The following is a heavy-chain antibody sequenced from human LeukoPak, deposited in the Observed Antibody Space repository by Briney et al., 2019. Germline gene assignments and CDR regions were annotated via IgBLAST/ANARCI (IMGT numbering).Heavy chain of an antibody. CDR3: ARDLGATIFDFDY. Sequence: GGSLRLSCAASRFTFSSYGMSWVRQAPGKGLEWVSGISSSGGSTYYADSVKGRFTISRDNSRNTLYLQMNSLRVEDTAVYYCARDLGATIFDFDYWGQGTLVTVSS. CDR1: RFTFSSYG. CDR2: ISSSGGST. D-gene: IGHD1-26*01. J-gene: IGHJ4*02. V-gene: IGHV3-23*01.